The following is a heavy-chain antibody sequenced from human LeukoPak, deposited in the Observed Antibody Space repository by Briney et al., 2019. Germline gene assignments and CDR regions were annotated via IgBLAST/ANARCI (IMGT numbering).Heavy chain of an antibody. D-gene: IGHD3-22*01. J-gene: IGHJ4*02. Sequence: ASVKVSCKASGYTFTSYYMHWVRQAPGQGLEWMGIINPSGGSTSYAQKFQGRVTMTRDTSTSTVYMELSSLRSEDTAVYYCARDYYDSSGYSDNFDYWGQGTLVTVSS. CDR1: GYTFTSYY. V-gene: IGHV1-46*01. CDR3: ARDYYDSSGYSDNFDY. CDR2: INPSGGST.